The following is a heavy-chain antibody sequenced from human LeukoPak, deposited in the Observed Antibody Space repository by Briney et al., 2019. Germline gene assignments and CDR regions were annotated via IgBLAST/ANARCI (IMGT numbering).Heavy chain of an antibody. CDR2: IYPGDSDT. D-gene: IGHD2-2*01. CDR1: GYSFTSYW. J-gene: IGHJ4*02. Sequence: GESLKISCKGSGYSFTSYWIGWVRQMPGKGLEWMGIIYPGDSDTRYSPSFQGQVTISADKSISTAYLQWSSLKASDTAMYYCARGYCSSTSCYPTGIFDYWGQGTLATVSS. V-gene: IGHV5-51*01. CDR3: ARGYCSSTSCYPTGIFDY.